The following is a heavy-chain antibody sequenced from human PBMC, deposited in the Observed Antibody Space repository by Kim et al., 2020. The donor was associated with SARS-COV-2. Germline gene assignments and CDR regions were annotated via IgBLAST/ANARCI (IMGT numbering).Heavy chain of an antibody. Sequence: SVKVSCKASGGTFSSYAISWVRQAPGQGLEWMGRIIPILGIANYAQKFHGRVTITADKSTSTAYMELSSLRSEDTAGYYCATAAPMVRGVIPGMDVWGQGTTVTVSS. J-gene: IGHJ6*02. CDR3: ATAAPMVRGVIPGMDV. D-gene: IGHD3-10*01. V-gene: IGHV1-69*04. CDR2: IIPILGIA. CDR1: GGTFSSYA.